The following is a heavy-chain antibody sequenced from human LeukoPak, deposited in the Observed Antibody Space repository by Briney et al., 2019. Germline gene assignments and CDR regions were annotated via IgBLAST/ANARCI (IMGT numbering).Heavy chain of an antibody. J-gene: IGHJ5*02. V-gene: IGHV3-48*01. Sequence: PGGSLRLSCAVSGFTFTHYNMNCVRQAPGKGLEWISYIRSGSDSIYYAHSVRGRFTISRDNAESSLYLQMNSLGAEDTAVYYCARGGDYGDYQGTWGQGTLVTVSS. CDR2: IRSGSDSI. CDR1: GFTFTHYN. CDR3: ARGGDYGDYQGT. D-gene: IGHD4-17*01.